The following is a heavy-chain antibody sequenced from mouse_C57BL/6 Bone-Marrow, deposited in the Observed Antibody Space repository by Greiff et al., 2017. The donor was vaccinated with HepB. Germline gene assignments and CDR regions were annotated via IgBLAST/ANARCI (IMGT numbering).Heavy chain of an antibody. Sequence: QVQLQQSGAELARPGASVKLSCKASGYTFTSSGISWVKQRTGQGLEWIGELYPRSGNTYYNEKFKGKATLTADKSSSTAYMELRSLTSEDSAVYFCARRGYYGSSSFAYWGQGTLVTVSA. CDR2: LYPRSGNT. CDR1: GYTFTSSG. V-gene: IGHV1-81*01. D-gene: IGHD1-1*01. CDR3: ARRGYYGSSSFAY. J-gene: IGHJ3*01.